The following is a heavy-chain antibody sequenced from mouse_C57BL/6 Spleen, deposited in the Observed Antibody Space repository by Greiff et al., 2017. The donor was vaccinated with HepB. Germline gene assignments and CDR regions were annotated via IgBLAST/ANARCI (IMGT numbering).Heavy chain of an antibody. CDR1: GFTFSSYA. Sequence: EVKLQESGGGLVKPGGSLKLSCAASGFTFSSYAMSWVRQTPEKRLEWVATISDGGSYTYYPDNVKGRFTISRDNAKNNLYLQMSHLKSEDTAMYYCARRTGDYWGQGTTLTVSS. J-gene: IGHJ2*01. CDR3: ARRTGDY. V-gene: IGHV5-4*03. CDR2: ISDGGSYT.